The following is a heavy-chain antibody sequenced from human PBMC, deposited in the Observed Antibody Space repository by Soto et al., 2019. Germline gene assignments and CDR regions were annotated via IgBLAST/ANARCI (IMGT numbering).Heavy chain of an antibody. J-gene: IGHJ6*02. V-gene: IGHV4-31*03. D-gene: IGHD4-4*01. CDR1: GGSISSGGYY. Sequence: QVQLQESGPGLVKPSQTLSLTCTVSGGSISSGGYYWSWIRQHPGKGLEWIGYIYYSGSTYYNPSLQRRVTISVDTSKNQFSLKLSSVTAADTAVYYCARATTVPPSYGMDVWGQGTTVTVSS. CDR2: IYYSGST. CDR3: ARATTVPPSYGMDV.